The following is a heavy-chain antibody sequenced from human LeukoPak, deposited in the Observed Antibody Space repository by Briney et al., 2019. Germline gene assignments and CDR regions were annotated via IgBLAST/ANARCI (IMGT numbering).Heavy chain of an antibody. Sequence: SQTLSLTCAFSGDSVSSNSAAWNWIRQSPSRGLEWLGRTYYKSKWYNAYALSVKSRITINPDTSENQFSLQLSSVTPEDTAVYYCARSQNWGFDYWGQGTLVTVSS. J-gene: IGHJ4*02. CDR2: TYYKSKWYN. CDR1: GDSVSSNSAA. D-gene: IGHD7-27*01. V-gene: IGHV6-1*01. CDR3: ARSQNWGFDY.